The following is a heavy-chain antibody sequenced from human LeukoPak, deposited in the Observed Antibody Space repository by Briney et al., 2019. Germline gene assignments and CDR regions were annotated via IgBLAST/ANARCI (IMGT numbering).Heavy chain of an antibody. D-gene: IGHD1-14*01. J-gene: IGHJ6*02. CDR2: IIPILAIA. Sequence: GASVKVSCKASGGTFSSYAISWVRQAPGQGLEWMGRIIPILAIANYAQKFQGRVTITADKSTSTAYMELSSLRSEDTAVYYCARAPDRSASYGMDVWGQGTTVTVSS. CDR1: GGTFSSYA. V-gene: IGHV1-69*04. CDR3: ARAPDRSASYGMDV.